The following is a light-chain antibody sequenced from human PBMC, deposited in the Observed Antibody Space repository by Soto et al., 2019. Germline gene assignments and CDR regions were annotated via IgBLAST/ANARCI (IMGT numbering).Light chain of an antibody. CDR1: QSISSE. CDR3: KKGQNGPLT. V-gene: IGKV3-15*01. Sequence: EIVMTQSPATLSVSPGESATLSCRASQSISSELAWYQQKPGQPPRLLIYGASTRATGVPARFTGSGSGSDFTLPTSGLQPEDFAVYYFKKGQNGPLTFGQGTRMEI. CDR2: GAS. J-gene: IGKJ2*01.